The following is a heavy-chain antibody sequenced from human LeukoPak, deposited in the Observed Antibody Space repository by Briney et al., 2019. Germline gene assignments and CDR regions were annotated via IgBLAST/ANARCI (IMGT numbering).Heavy chain of an antibody. J-gene: IGHJ6*03. D-gene: IGHD3-9*01. V-gene: IGHV3-21*01. CDR2: ISSSSSYI. Sequence: GGSLRLSCAASGFTFSSYSMNWVRQAPGKGLEWVSSISSSSSYIYYADSVKGRFTISRDNAKNSLYLQMNSLRAEDTAVYYCARGGLDYDILTGSSSDYYYYYMDVWGRGTTVTVSS. CDR3: ARGGLDYDILTGSSSDYYYYYMDV. CDR1: GFTFSSYS.